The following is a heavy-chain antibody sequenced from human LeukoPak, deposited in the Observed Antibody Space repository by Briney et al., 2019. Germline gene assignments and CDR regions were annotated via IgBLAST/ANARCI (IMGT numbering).Heavy chain of an antibody. CDR2: ISGSGGST. Sequence: GGSLRLSCAASGFTFSSYDMSWVRQAPGKGLEWVSAISGSGGSTHYADSVKGRFTISRDNSKHTLYLQMNSLRAEDTAVYYCAKRPTDYDFWSGEYYFDYWGQGTLVTVSS. CDR3: AKRPTDYDFWSGEYYFDY. D-gene: IGHD3-3*01. J-gene: IGHJ4*02. V-gene: IGHV3-23*01. CDR1: GFTFSSYD.